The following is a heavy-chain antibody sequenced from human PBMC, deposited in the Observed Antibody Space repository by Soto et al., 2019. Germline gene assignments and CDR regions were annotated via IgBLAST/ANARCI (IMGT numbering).Heavy chain of an antibody. CDR3: AHAFGGTSWPNDAFDV. V-gene: IGHV2-5*02. D-gene: IGHD3-16*01. Sequence: QITLKESGPTLVKPTQTLTLTCIFSGFSFSADGVGVGWIRQPPGKALEWLALMYWDDDPRYRPSLKSRLTITKDSSKNQVVLTMTNMDPLDTATYYCAHAFGGTSWPNDAFDVWGQGTVVTVSS. J-gene: IGHJ3*01. CDR1: GFSFSADGVG. CDR2: MYWDDDP.